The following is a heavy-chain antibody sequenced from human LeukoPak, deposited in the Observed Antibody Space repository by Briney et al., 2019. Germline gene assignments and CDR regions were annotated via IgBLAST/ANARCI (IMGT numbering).Heavy chain of an antibody. J-gene: IGHJ4*02. V-gene: IGHV1-69*13. CDR2: IIPIFGTA. Sequence: ASVKVSCKASGGTFSSYAIGWVRQAPGQGLEWMGGIIPIFGTANYAQKFQGRVTITADESTSTAYMELSSLRSEDTAVYYCARMYYYDSSGYSYFDYWGQGTLVTVYS. CDR3: ARMYYYDSSGYSYFDY. CDR1: GGTFSSYA. D-gene: IGHD3-22*01.